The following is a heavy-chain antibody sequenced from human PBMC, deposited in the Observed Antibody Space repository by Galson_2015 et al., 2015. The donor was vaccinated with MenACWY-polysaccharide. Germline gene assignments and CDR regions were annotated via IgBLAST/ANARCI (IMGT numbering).Heavy chain of an antibody. V-gene: IGHV4-61*02. J-gene: IGHJ4*02. D-gene: IGHD6-13*01. CDR3: ARELGQQLRYYFDY. Sequence: TLSLTCTVSGGSISSGSYFWRWIRQPAGKGLEWIGRIYTSGDTNYNPSLKSRVTISIDTSKNQFSLKLSAVTAADTAAYYCARELGQQLRYYFDYWGQGTLVTVSS. CDR2: IYTSGDT. CDR1: GGSISSGSYF.